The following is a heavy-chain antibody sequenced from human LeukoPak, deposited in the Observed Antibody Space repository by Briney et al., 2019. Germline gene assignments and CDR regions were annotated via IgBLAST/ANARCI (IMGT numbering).Heavy chain of an antibody. Sequence: PGGSLRLSGAATGFTFSSSWMSWVRQVPGRGLEWVANIKHNGSERYHVDSVRGRFTISRDNAKNSLYLQMNSRRAENTVVYYCASDGQYLANWGQGTLVTVSS. V-gene: IGHV3-7*01. J-gene: IGHJ4*02. CDR3: ASDGQYLAN. CDR1: GFTFSSSW. D-gene: IGHD3/OR15-3a*01. CDR2: IKHNGSER.